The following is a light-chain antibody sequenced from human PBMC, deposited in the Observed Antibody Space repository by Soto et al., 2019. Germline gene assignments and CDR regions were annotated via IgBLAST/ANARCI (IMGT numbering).Light chain of an antibody. Sequence: EIVLTQSPGTLSLSPGERATLSCRASQSVSNNYLAWYQQKPGQAPRLLIYGASSRATGIPYRFSGSGSGTDFTLTISRLEPEDFAVYYCQQYGSSLLTFGGGTKVDI. CDR2: GAS. CDR3: QQYGSSLLT. J-gene: IGKJ4*01. CDR1: QSVSNNY. V-gene: IGKV3-20*01.